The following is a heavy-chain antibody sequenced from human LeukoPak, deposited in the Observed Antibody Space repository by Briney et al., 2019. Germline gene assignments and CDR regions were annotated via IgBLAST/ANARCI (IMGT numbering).Heavy chain of an antibody. CDR2: ISSNSRTI. D-gene: IGHD1-26*01. Sequence: QSGGSLRLSCAVSGFTFNTYSINWVRQAPGKGLDWISYISSNSRTIYYADSVKGRFTISRDNAKNSLYLRMDSLRDEDTAIYYCARSGSYGGIDYWGQGTLVTVSS. J-gene: IGHJ4*02. CDR1: GFTFNTYS. V-gene: IGHV3-48*02. CDR3: ARSGSYGGIDY.